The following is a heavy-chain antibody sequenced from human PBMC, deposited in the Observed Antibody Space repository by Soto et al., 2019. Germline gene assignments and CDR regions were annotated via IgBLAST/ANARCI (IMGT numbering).Heavy chain of an antibody. D-gene: IGHD1-1*01. CDR1: GYTFTSYG. CDR2: ISAYNGNT. Sequence: ASVKASCKASGYTFTSYGISWVRQAPGQGLEWMGWISAYNGNTNYAQKLQGRVTMTTDTSTSTAYMELSSLRSEDTAVYYCARGKGMEEHYFYYGLDIWGQGTTVTVSS. J-gene: IGHJ6*02. CDR3: ARGKGMEEHYFYYGLDI. V-gene: IGHV1-18*04.